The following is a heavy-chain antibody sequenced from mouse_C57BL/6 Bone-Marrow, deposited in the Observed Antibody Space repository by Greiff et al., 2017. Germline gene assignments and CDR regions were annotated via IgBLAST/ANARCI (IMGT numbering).Heavy chain of an antibody. CDR1: GYSFTSYY. J-gene: IGHJ2*01. D-gene: IGHD1-1*01. Sequence: QVQLQQSGPELVKPGASVKISCKASGYSFTSYYIHWVKQRPGQGLEWIGWIYPGSGNTKYNEKFKGKATLTADTSSSTAYMQLSSLTSEDSAVYYCAAYYYGSMYYFDYWGQGTTLTVSS. CDR3: AAYYYGSMYYFDY. CDR2: IYPGSGNT. V-gene: IGHV1-66*01.